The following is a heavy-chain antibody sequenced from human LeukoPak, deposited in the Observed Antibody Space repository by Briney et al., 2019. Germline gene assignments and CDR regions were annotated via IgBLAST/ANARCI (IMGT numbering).Heavy chain of an antibody. CDR1: GGSISSYY. CDR2: IYYSGST. V-gene: IGHV4-59*01. J-gene: IGHJ4*02. D-gene: IGHD4-17*01. CDR3: ARGSTTVIRY. Sequence: TSETLSLTCTVSGGSISSYYWSWIRQPPGKGLEWTGYIYYSGSTNYNPSLKSRVTISVDTSKNQFSLKLSSVTAADTAVYYCARGSTTVIRYWGQGTLVTVSS.